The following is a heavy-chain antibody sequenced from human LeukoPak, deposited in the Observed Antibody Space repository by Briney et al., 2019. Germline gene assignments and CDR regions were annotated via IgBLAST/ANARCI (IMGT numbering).Heavy chain of an antibody. CDR2: IYSGGST. CDR3: VKDYDILTGYFDY. D-gene: IGHD3-9*01. Sequence: GGSLRLSCAASGFTVSSNYMSWVRQAPGKGLEWVSVIYSGGSTYYADSVKGRFTISRDNSKNTLYLQMNSLRAEDTAVYYCVKDYDILTGYFDYWGQGTLVTVSS. V-gene: IGHV3-66*01. CDR1: GFTVSSNY. J-gene: IGHJ4*02.